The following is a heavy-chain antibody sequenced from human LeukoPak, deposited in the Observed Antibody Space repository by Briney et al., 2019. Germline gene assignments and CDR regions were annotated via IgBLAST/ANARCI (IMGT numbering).Heavy chain of an antibody. V-gene: IGHV3-53*01. Sequence: GGSLRLSCAASGFTVSSNYMSWVRQAPGKGLEWVSVIYSGGSTYYADSVKGRFTISRDNSKNTLYLQMNSLRAEDTAVYYCARRSPYAYFDYWGQGTLVTVSS. CDR3: ARRSPYAYFDY. CDR2: IYSGGST. J-gene: IGHJ4*02. D-gene: IGHD2-2*01. CDR1: GFTVSSNY.